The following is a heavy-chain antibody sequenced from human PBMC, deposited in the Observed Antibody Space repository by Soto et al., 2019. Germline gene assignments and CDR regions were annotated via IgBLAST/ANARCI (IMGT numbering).Heavy chain of an antibody. CDR2: IKRDGSEK. Sequence: EVQLVESGGGLVQPGGSLRLSCTDSGFMFGSYWMTWVRHVPGKGLQWVANIKRDGSEKYYVDFVKGRFTISRDNADNSVFLDMNNLRVDDTATYYCARVRATDYEIDYWGQGALVTVSS. D-gene: IGHD4-17*01. V-gene: IGHV3-7*03. CDR1: GFMFGSYW. J-gene: IGHJ4*02. CDR3: ARVRATDYEIDY.